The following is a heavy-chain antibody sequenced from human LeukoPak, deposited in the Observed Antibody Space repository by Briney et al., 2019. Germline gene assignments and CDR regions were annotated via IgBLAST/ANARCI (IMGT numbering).Heavy chain of an antibody. CDR1: GFTFSSYG. Sequence: PGGSLRLSCAASGFTFSSYGMHWVRQAPGKGLEWVAFIRYDGSNKYYADSVEGRFTISRDNSKNTLYLQMNSLRAEDTAVYYCAKDRGYYDFWSGYSGPDWGQGTLVTVSS. V-gene: IGHV3-30*02. CDR3: AKDRGYYDFWSGYSGPD. CDR2: IRYDGSNK. J-gene: IGHJ4*02. D-gene: IGHD3-3*01.